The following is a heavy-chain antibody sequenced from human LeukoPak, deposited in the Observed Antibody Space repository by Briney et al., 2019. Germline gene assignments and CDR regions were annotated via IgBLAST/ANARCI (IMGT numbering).Heavy chain of an antibody. D-gene: IGHD6-13*01. Sequence: GGSLRLSCAASGFTFSSYAMSWVRQAPGKGLGWVSAISGSGGSTYYADSVKGRFTISRDNSKNTLYLQMNSLRAEDTALYYCVKVAIAAAGKGSHEYWGQGTLVTVYS. CDR3: VKVAIAAAGKGSHEY. CDR1: GFTFSSYA. V-gene: IGHV3-23*01. CDR2: ISGSGGST. J-gene: IGHJ4*02.